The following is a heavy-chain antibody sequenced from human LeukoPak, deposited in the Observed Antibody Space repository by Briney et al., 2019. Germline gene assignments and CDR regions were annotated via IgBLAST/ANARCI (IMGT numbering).Heavy chain of an antibody. D-gene: IGHD5/OR15-5a*01. CDR1: GFTFSTHT. J-gene: IGHJ4*02. CDR3: VRQSTGLDY. Sequence: GGSLRLSCAPSGFTFSTHTMHWVRQAPGKGLEWVAVIESDGRNKYYAESVKGRFTISRDNSRNTLYLQLDSLRSEDTAVYCCVRQSTGLDYWGQGTLVTVSS. CDR2: IESDGRNK. V-gene: IGHV3-30*04.